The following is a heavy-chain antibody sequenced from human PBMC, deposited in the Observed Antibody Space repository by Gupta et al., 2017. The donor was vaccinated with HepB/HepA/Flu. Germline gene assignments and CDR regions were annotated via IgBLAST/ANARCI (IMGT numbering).Heavy chain of an antibody. CDR2: IYNIGST. Sequence: DVPLVDCGGGGAPPGGSRILSCAPSGISFTTNYMSWVRQAPGRGLEWVAIIYNIGSTYYADSVKGRFTISRDTSQNTLFLQMNGLTVDDTSIYYCAGSSAANLGHYWGRGTLVTVSS. CDR3: AGSSAANLGHY. J-gene: IGHJ4*01. CDR1: GISFTTNY. V-gene: IGHV3-66*01. D-gene: IGHD2-2*01.